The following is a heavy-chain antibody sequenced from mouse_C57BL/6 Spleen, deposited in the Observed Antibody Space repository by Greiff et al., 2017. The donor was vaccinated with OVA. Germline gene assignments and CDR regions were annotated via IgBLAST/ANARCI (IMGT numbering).Heavy chain of an antibody. CDR1: GFTFSSYA. CDR3: AEDKDSLYYCGSSLDY. CDR2: ISDGGSYT. J-gene: IGHJ2*01. D-gene: IGHD1-1*01. Sequence: EVKLMESGGGLVKPGGSLKLSCAASGFTFSSYAMSWVRQTPEKRLEWVATISDGGSYTYYPDNVKGRFTISIDNAKNNLYLQMSHLKSEDTAMYYCAEDKDSLYYCGSSLDYWGQGTTLTVSS. V-gene: IGHV5-4*03.